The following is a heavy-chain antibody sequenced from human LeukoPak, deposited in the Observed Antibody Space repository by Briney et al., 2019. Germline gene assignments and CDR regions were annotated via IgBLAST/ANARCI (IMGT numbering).Heavy chain of an antibody. CDR1: GFTFNTYA. CDR2: ISYDGTTK. Sequence: GGSLRLSCTASGFTFNTYAIHWVRQAPGKGLQWVAVISYDGTTKHYSDSAKGRFTISRDNSKSTLYLQMNSLRAEDTAVYYCAKVKTGVFNYWGQGTLVTVSS. V-gene: IGHV3-30-3*01. D-gene: IGHD3-10*01. J-gene: IGHJ4*02. CDR3: AKVKTGVFNY.